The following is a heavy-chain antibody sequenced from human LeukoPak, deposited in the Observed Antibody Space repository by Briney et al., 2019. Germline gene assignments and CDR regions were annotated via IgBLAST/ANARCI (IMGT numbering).Heavy chain of an antibody. CDR2: IYYSGTT. V-gene: IGHV4-39*01. Sequence: SETLSLTCTVSGGSISGSNYYWGWIRQPPGKGLVWSGSIYYSGTTYYNPSLKSRVTISVDTSKNQFSLEVTSMTAADTAVYYCARHSSAARPNFDYWGPGTLVTVSS. CDR1: GGSISGSNYY. J-gene: IGHJ4*02. D-gene: IGHD6-6*01. CDR3: ARHSSAARPNFDY.